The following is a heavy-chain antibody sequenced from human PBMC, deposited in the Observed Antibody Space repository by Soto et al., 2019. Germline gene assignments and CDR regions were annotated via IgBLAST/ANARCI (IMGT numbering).Heavy chain of an antibody. CDR3: VSSSQGVCYD. CDR1: GGPISTSPYY. D-gene: IGHD2-21*02. J-gene: IGHJ4*02. CDR2: MTSGGGTA. Sequence: PSQTLSLTCTVSGGPISTSPYYWGWVRQSPGKGLEWIGSMTSGGGTAYYNPSLKSRVTISVDTAKNQFSLTLSSVTAADTAVYYGVSSSQGVCYDWGQGSLVTVSS. V-gene: IGHV4-39*01.